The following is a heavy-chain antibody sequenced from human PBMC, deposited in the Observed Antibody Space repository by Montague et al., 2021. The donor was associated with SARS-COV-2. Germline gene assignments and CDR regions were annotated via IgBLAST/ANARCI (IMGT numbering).Heavy chain of an antibody. CDR1: GGSISSGGYY. Sequence: TLSLTCIVSGGSISSGGYYWSWIRQHPGKGLEWIGYIYYSGSTYYNPSLKSRLSVSLDTSKNHFSLRLSSVTAADTAVYYCARSESPSYSSSPFDYWGQGTLVTVSS. J-gene: IGHJ4*02. CDR3: ARSESPSYSSSPFDY. V-gene: IGHV4-31*03. D-gene: IGHD6-13*01. CDR2: IYYSGST.